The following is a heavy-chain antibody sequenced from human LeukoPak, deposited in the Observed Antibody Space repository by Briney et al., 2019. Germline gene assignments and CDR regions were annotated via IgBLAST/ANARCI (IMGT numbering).Heavy chain of an antibody. D-gene: IGHD6-19*01. V-gene: IGHV4-4*07. J-gene: IGHJ4*02. CDR2: MYTSGNT. CDR3: AREPVTGTSNFFDY. CDR1: GGSISTYY. Sequence: PSETLSLTCTVSGGSISTYYWSWIRQPAGKGLEWIGRMYTSGNTNYNPSLKSRVTMSVDTSKKQFSLRLSSVTAADTAVYYCAREPVTGTSNFFDYWGQGTLVTVSS.